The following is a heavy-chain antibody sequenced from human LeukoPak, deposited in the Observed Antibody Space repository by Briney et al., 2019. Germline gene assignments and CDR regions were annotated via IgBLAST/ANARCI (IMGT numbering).Heavy chain of an antibody. CDR3: AKEGYGGVATEAYYFDY. J-gene: IGHJ4*02. Sequence: SGGSLRLSCAASGFTFDDYAMHWVRPAPGKGLECVSLISGDGGSTYYADSVKGRFTISRDNSKNSLYLQMNSLRTEDTALYYCAKEGYGGVATEAYYFDYWGQGTLVTVSS. V-gene: IGHV3-43*02. CDR1: GFTFDDYA. D-gene: IGHD5-12*01. CDR2: ISGDGGST.